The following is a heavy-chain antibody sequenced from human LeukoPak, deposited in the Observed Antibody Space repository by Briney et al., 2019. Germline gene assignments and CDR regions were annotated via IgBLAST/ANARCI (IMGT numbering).Heavy chain of an antibody. Sequence: PGGSLRLSCSASGFTFSNYAMTWVRQAPGKGLEWVSVISGSGGSTDYADSVKGRFTISRDNSKNTLYLQMNSLRAEDTAVYYCAKDRAERTGDVSDDWGQGTLVTVFS. CDR3: AKDRAERTGDVSDD. CDR2: ISGSGGST. D-gene: IGHD2-8*02. V-gene: IGHV3-23*01. J-gene: IGHJ4*02. CDR1: GFTFSNYA.